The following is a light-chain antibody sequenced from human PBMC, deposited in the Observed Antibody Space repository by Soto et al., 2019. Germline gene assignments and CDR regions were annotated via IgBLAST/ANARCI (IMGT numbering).Light chain of an antibody. V-gene: IGKV3D-15*01. Sequence: EIVMTQSPATLALSQRERATLSCRASQSISSSYLAWYQQKPGQAPRLLIYGASSRATGIPDRFSGSGSGTDFTLTISSLQSEDFAVYYCQQYNNWPRTFGQGSMV. CDR3: QQYNNWPRT. CDR2: GAS. J-gene: IGKJ1*01. CDR1: QSISSSY.